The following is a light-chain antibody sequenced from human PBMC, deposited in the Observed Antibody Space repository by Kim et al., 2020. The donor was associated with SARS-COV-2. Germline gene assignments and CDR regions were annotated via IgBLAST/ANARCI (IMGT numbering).Light chain of an antibody. CDR1: SRRSYY. Sequence: QTVRSKCQGDSRRSYYASWYQQKPGQAPVLVIYGKNNRPSGIPDRFSGSSSGNTASLTITGAQAEDEADYYCNSRDSSVNPLLYGFGTGTKVTVL. V-gene: IGLV3-19*01. J-gene: IGLJ1*01. CDR2: GKN. CDR3: NSRDSSVNPLLYG.